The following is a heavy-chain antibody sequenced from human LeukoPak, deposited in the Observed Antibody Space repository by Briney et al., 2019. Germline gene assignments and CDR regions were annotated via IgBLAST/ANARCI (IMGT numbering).Heavy chain of an antibody. J-gene: IGHJ5*02. D-gene: IGHD3-3*01. CDR2: IKSKTGGGTT. Sequence: PGGSLRLSCAASGFTFSNAWMSWVRQAPGKGLEWVGRIKSKTGGGTTDYAAPVKGRFTISRDDSKNTLYLQMNSLKTEDTAVYYCTTESYYDFWSGYYQGAWFDPWGQGTLVTVSS. CDR1: GFTFSNAW. V-gene: IGHV3-15*01. CDR3: TTESYYDFWSGYYQGAWFDP.